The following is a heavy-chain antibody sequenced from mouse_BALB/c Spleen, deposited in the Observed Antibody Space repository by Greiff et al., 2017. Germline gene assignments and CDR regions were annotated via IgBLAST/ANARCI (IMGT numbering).Heavy chain of an antibody. J-gene: IGHJ2*01. Sequence: EVKLMESGGGLVQPGGSRKLSCAASGFTFSSYTMSWVRQTPEKRLEWVATISSGGSYTYYPDSVKGRFTISRDNAKNTLYLQMSSLKSEDTAMYYCTRDQSDYWGQGTTLTVSS. CDR3: TRDQSDY. V-gene: IGHV5-6-4*01. CDR1: GFTFSSYT. CDR2: ISSGGSYT.